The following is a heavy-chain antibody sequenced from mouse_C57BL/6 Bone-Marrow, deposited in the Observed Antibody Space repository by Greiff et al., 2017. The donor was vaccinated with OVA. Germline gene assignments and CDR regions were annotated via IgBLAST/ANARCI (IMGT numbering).Heavy chain of an antibody. Sequence: EVKLVESGGGLVKPGGSLKLSCAASGFTFSDYGMHWVRQAPEKGLEWVAYISSGSSTIYYADTVKGRFTISRDNAKNTLFLQMTSLRSEDTAMYYCARPPIYDGYHWYFDVWGTGTTVTVSS. CDR2: ISSGSSTI. J-gene: IGHJ1*03. CDR3: ARPPIYDGYHWYFDV. D-gene: IGHD2-3*01. CDR1: GFTFSDYG. V-gene: IGHV5-17*01.